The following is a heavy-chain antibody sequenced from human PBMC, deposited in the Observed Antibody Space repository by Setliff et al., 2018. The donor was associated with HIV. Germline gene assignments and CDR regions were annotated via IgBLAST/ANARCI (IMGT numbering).Heavy chain of an antibody. CDR2: ISPNFGHT. J-gene: IGHJ6*02. Sequence: ASVKVSCKAAGYTFSDYGIAWVRQAPGQGLEWMGWISPNFGHTKYAQKFLDRVTMTIDTATSRAYMELRSLRSDDTAVYFCARLGSGWSDSYYYAMDIWGQGTTVTVSS. CDR1: GYTFSDYG. CDR3: ARLGSGWSDSYYYAMDI. D-gene: IGHD6-19*01. V-gene: IGHV1-18*01.